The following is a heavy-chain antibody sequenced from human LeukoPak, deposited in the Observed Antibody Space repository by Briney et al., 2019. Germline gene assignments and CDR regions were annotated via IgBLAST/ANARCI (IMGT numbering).Heavy chain of an antibody. Sequence: SVKVSCKASGYTFTSYGISWVRQAPGQGLEWMGGIIPVLDVANSAQKFQGRVTFTADKSTSTAYMELSSLRPEDTAMYFCARGDSDDSGDFRTLEFWGQGTLVTVSS. V-gene: IGHV1-69*10. CDR2: IIPVLDVA. CDR1: GYTFTSYG. D-gene: IGHD4-17*01. CDR3: ARGDSDDSGDFRTLEF. J-gene: IGHJ4*02.